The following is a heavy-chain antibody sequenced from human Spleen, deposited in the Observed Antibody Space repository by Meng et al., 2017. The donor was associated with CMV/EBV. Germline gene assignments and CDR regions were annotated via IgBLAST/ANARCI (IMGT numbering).Heavy chain of an antibody. CDR1: GFTFSDYN. D-gene: IGHD3-22*01. V-gene: IGHV3-21*01. Sequence: GESLKISCAASGFTFSDYNMNWVRQAPGKGLEWVSSITSSRSHIYYADSVKGRFTISRDNAKNSLYLQMDGLRAEDTAVYYCARIYDGISYYTYYFDYWGQGTLVTVSS. CDR3: ARIYDGISYYTYYFDY. J-gene: IGHJ4*02. CDR2: ITSSRSHI.